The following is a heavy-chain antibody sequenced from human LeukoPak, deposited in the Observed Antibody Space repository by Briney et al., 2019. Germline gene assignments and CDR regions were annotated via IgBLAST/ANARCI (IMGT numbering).Heavy chain of an antibody. CDR3: ARHGYCSGGSCYWDY. J-gene: IGHJ4*02. D-gene: IGHD2-15*01. CDR1: GASVRSHY. Sequence: SETLSLTCTVSGASVRSHYRSWFRQTPGKGLEWIGYIYHSGSTRYNPSLKSRVIISVETSKSQFFLRLTSVTAADTAVYYCARHGYCSGGSCYWDYWGQGTLVTVSS. V-gene: IGHV4-59*02. CDR2: IYHSGST.